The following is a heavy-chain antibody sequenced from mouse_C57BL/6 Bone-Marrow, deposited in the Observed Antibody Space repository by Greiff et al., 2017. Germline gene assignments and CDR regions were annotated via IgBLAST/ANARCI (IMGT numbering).Heavy chain of an antibody. CDR3: ARWFFAY. J-gene: IGHJ3*01. CDR1: GYTFTDYY. Sequence: VQLQQPGPELVKPGASVKISCKASGYTFTDYYMNWVKQSHGKSLEWIGDINPNNGGTSYNQKFKGKATLTVDKSSSTAYMELRSLTSEDSAVYYFARWFFAYWGQGTLVTVSA. D-gene: IGHD2-2*01. V-gene: IGHV1-26*01. CDR2: INPNNGGT.